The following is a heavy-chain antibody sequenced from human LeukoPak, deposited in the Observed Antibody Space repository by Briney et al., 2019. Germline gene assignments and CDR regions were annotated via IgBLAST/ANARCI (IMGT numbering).Heavy chain of an antibody. D-gene: IGHD6-13*01. CDR1: GFTFSDNL. J-gene: IGHJ4*02. CDR2: IKQDGSEK. Sequence: GGSLRLSCAASGFTFSDNLMTWVRQAPGKGLEWVATIKQDGSEKYYVDSVRGRFTISRVNAENSLFLQMNSLRADDTAVYYCARRGSSSRYYFDYWGQGTPVTVSS. V-gene: IGHV3-7*01. CDR3: ARRGSSSRYYFDY.